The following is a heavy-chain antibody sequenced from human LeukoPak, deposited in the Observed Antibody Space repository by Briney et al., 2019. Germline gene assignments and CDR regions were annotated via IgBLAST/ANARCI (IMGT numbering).Heavy chain of an antibody. J-gene: IGHJ5*02. CDR2: IYYSGST. V-gene: IGHV4-39*07. CDR3: ARESGSSDNWFDP. Sequence: SETLSLTCTVSGGSISSSSYYWGWIRQPPGKGLEWIGSIYYSGSTYYNPSLKSRLTISVDTSKNQFSLKLSSVTAADTAVYYCARESGSSDNWFDPWGQGTLVTVSS. D-gene: IGHD6-6*01. CDR1: GGSISSSSYY.